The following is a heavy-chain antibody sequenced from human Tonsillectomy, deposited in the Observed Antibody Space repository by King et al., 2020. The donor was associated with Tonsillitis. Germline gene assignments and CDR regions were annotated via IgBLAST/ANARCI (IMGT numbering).Heavy chain of an antibody. V-gene: IGHV4-39*01. CDR3: ARYVSGTFDY. J-gene: IGHJ4*02. CDR2: KYHSGTS. D-gene: IGHD1-26*01. Sequence: QLQESGPGVVKPSETLSLTCTVSGGSISSSDDNWAWIRQPPGKGLEWIGDKYHSGTSFYNPSLKSRIAISGGTPENRFSLKLSSVTAADTAVYFCARYVSGTFDYWGQGALVTVSS. CDR1: GGSISSSDDN.